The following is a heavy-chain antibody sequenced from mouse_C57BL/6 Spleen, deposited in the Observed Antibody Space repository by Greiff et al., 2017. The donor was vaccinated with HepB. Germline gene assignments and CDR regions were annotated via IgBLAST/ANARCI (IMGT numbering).Heavy chain of an antibody. V-gene: IGHV5-4*01. CDR2: ISDGGSYT. CDR1: GFTFSSYA. D-gene: IGHD1-1*01. Sequence: EVQLVESGGGLVKPGGSLKLSCAASGFTFSSYAMSWVRQTPEKRLEWVATISDGGSYTYYPDNVKGRFTISRDNAKNNLYLQMSHLKSEDTAMYYCASDLYYYGSGFAYWGQGTLVTVSA. CDR3: ASDLYYYGSGFAY. J-gene: IGHJ3*01.